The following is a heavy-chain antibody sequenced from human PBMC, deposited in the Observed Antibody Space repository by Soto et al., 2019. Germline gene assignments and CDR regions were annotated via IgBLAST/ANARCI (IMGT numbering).Heavy chain of an antibody. V-gene: IGHV4-34*01. Sequence: SETLSLTCAVYGGSFSGYYWSWIRQPPGKGLEWIGEINHSGSTNYNPSLKSRVTISVDTSKNQFSLKLSSVTAADTAVYYCARGPGIGGHRSSWPLSYWGQGTLVTVSS. CDR1: GGSFSGYY. J-gene: IGHJ4*02. CDR2: INHSGST. D-gene: IGHD6-13*01. CDR3: ARGPGIGGHRSSWPLSY.